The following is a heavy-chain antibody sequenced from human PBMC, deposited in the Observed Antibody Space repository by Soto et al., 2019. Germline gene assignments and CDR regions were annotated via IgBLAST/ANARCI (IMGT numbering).Heavy chain of an antibody. J-gene: IGHJ4*02. CDR3: ARDGRYSGSYGGYYFDY. CDR2: ISANNGNT. Sequence: QVQLVQSGAEVKKPGASVKVSCKASGYTFTSYGISWVRQAPGQGLEWMGWISANNGNTNYAQNIQGGVTVTTDTSTSTAYMELRSLRSDDTAVYYCARDGRYSGSYGGYYFDYWGQGTLVTVSS. V-gene: IGHV1-18*01. CDR1: GYTFTSYG. D-gene: IGHD1-26*01.